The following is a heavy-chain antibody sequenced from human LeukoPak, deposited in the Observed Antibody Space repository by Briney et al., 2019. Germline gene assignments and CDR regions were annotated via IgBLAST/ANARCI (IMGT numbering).Heavy chain of an antibody. Sequence: ASVKVSCKASGYTFTGYYMHWVRQAPGQGLEWMGRIKASNGGTDYAQKFQARVTMTRDTSTTTAYMEMTWLRSDDTAVYYCARESASGSWPDSWGQGTLVTVSS. J-gene: IGHJ4*02. CDR1: GYTFTGYY. V-gene: IGHV1-2*06. CDR2: IKASNGGT. CDR3: ARESASGSWPDS. D-gene: IGHD6-13*01.